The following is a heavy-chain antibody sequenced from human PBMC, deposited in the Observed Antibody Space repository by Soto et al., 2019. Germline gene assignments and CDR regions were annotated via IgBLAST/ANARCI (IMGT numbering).Heavy chain of an antibody. D-gene: IGHD6-6*01. V-gene: IGHV3-30*18. Sequence: LRLSCAASGFTFSSYVMHWVRQAPGKGLEWVAVISYDGSNKYYADSVKGRFTISRDNSKNSLYLQVNSLRPEDTAVYYCAKGSSIAAPSDYWGQGTLVTVSS. J-gene: IGHJ4*01. CDR1: GFTFSSYV. CDR3: AKGSSIAAPSDY. CDR2: ISYDGSNK.